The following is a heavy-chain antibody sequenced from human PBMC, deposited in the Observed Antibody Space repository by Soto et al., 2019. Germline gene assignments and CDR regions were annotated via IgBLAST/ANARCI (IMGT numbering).Heavy chain of an antibody. V-gene: IGHV3-23*01. CDR2: VNNGGGGT. Sequence: EVLLLDSGGGLVQPGGSLRLSCAASGFTFSNYAMTWVRQAPGKGPEWISTVNNGGGGTYYADSVKGRFTISKDNSKNTLYLQVSRLRAEDTAGYYCAKERLGRGIDYWGQGIMVTVSS. J-gene: IGHJ4*02. CDR1: GFTFSNYA. D-gene: IGHD3-10*01. CDR3: AKERLGRGIDY.